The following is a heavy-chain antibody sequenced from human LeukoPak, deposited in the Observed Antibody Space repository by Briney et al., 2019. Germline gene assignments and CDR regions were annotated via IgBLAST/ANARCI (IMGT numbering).Heavy chain of an antibody. CDR1: GYSFTSYW. CDR3: ARSRMVRGVINDWFDP. CDR2: IYPGDSDT. J-gene: IGHJ5*02. Sequence: GESLKISCKGSGYSFTSYWIGWVRQMPGKGLAWMGIIYPGDSDTRYSPSFQGQVTISADKSISTAYLQWSSLKASDTAMYYCARSRMVRGVINDWFDPWGQGTLVTVSS. V-gene: IGHV5-51*01. D-gene: IGHD3-10*01.